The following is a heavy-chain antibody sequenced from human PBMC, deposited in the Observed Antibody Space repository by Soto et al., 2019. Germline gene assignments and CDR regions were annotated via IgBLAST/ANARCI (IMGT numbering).Heavy chain of an antibody. J-gene: IGHJ6*02. V-gene: IGHV3-48*02. CDR1: GFTLSSYN. D-gene: IGHD6-13*01. CDR2: ISGSSDTI. CDR3: ARDHGGSTWFVGIYYYFGVDV. Sequence: EVQLVESGGGLVQPGGSLRLSCAASGFTLSSYNMNWVRQAPGKGLEWVSYISGSSDTIYYADSGKGRFTISRDNAKNSLYLQMDSLRDEDPAVYYCARDHGGSTWFVGIYYYFGVDVWGQGTTVTVSS.